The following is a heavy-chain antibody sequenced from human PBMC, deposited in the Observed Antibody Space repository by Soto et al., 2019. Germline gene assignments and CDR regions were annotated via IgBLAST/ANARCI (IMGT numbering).Heavy chain of an antibody. D-gene: IGHD2-2*01. CDR3: ANIVVVPAAWDYYYYYMDV. Sequence: QVQLVQSGAEVKTPGASVKVSCKASGYTFTSYGISWVRQAPGQGLEWMGWISAYNGNTNYAQKLQGRVTMTTDTSTSTAYMELRSLRSDDTAVYYCANIVVVPAAWDYYYYYMDVWGKGTTVTVSS. V-gene: IGHV1-18*01. J-gene: IGHJ6*03. CDR2: ISAYNGNT. CDR1: GYTFTSYG.